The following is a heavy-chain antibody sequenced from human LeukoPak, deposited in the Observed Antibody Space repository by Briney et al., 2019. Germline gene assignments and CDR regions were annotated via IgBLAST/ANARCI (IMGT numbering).Heavy chain of an antibody. D-gene: IGHD3-10*01. J-gene: IGHJ2*01. CDR2: VYDGGST. CDR1: GGSISTDNW. Sequence: SGTLSLTCAVSGGSISTDNWWSWVRQPPGQGLEWIAEVYDGGSTNHNPSLKSRVTISLDKSKNQFSLKLSSVTAADTAVYYCARTNYGRMYWYFDLWGRGTLVTVSS. CDR3: ARTNYGRMYWYFDL. V-gene: IGHV4-4*02.